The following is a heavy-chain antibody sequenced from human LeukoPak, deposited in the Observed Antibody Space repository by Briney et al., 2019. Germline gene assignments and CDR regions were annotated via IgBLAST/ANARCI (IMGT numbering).Heavy chain of an antibody. V-gene: IGHV4-34*01. CDR3: ARGVGYSSSWYLVLRFDP. Sequence: PSETLSLTCAVYGGSFSGYYWSWIRQPPGKGLEWIGEINHSGSTNYNPSLKSRVTISVDTSKNQFSLKLSSVTAADTAVYYCARGVGYSSSWYLVLRFDPWGQGTLVTVSS. J-gene: IGHJ5*02. CDR1: GGSFSGYY. CDR2: INHSGST. D-gene: IGHD6-13*01.